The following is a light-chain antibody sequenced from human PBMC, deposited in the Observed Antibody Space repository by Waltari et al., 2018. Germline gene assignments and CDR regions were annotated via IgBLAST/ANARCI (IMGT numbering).Light chain of an antibody. Sequence: QTVVTQEPSLTVSPGGTVTLTCVSSTEAVSSGNTPTWLQQKPGQAPRIRIYSARNRHSRPPARVSGSLLEGKAALTLSGVKPDDEADYYCLLSSGGAWVFGGGTKLTVL. CDR2: SAR. CDR3: LLSSGGAWV. J-gene: IGLJ3*02. CDR1: TEAVSSGNT. V-gene: IGLV7-43*01.